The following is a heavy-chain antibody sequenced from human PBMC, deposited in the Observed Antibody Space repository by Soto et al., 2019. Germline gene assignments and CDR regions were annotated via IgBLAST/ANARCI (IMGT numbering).Heavy chain of an antibody. J-gene: IGHJ4*02. CDR2: IRGSGGST. V-gene: IGHV3-23*01. D-gene: IGHD6-19*01. Sequence: GGSLRLSCAASGFTFSSYAMSWVRQAPGKGLEWVSGIRGSGGSTYYADSVRGRFTISRDNSKNTLYLQMNSLRAEDTAVYYCGQTLALAGFDYWGQGTLVTVSS. CDR3: GQTLALAGFDY. CDR1: GFTFSSYA.